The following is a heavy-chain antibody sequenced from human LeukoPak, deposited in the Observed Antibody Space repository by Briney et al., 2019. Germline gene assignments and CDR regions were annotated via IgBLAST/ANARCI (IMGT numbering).Heavy chain of an antibody. Sequence: ASVKVSCKTSGYTFTGYYIHWVRQAPGQGLEWMGWINPNSGGTYYAQKFQGRVTMTSDMSISTAYMELSRLRSDDTAVYYCARAGEWLATGGWFDPWGQGTLVTVSS. V-gene: IGHV1-2*02. CDR3: ARAGEWLATGGWFDP. D-gene: IGHD6-19*01. CDR2: INPNSGGT. J-gene: IGHJ5*02. CDR1: GYTFTGYY.